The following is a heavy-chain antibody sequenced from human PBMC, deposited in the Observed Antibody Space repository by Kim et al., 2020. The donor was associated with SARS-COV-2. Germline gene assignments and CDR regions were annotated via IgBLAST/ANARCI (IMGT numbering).Heavy chain of an antibody. Sequence: GYADSVKGRFTIYKDNAKNTVYLQMGNLRADDTAVCYCARDSGRVVDYWGQGTLVTVSS. CDR3: ARDSGRVVDY. D-gene: IGHD3-10*01. J-gene: IGHJ4*02. V-gene: IGHV3-74*01.